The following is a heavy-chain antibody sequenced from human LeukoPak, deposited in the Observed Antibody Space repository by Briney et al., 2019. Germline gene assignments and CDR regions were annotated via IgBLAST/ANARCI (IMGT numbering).Heavy chain of an antibody. V-gene: IGHV4-59*01. J-gene: IGHJ6*03. Sequence: SETLSLTCTVSGGSISSYYWSWIRQPPGKGLEWIGYIYYSGSTNYNPSLKSRVTISVDTSKNQFSLKLSSVTAADTAVYYCAREGRDILTGYFQYYYYYYYMDVWGKGTTVTVSS. CDR3: AREGRDILTGYFQYYYYYYYMDV. D-gene: IGHD3-9*01. CDR2: IYYSGST. CDR1: GGSISSYY.